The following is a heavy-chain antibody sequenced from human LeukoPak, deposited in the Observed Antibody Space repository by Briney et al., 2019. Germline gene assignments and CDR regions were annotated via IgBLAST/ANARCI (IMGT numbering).Heavy chain of an antibody. Sequence: GGSLRLSCAVSGFTFSSFAMHWVRQAPGKGLEYFSTISGNGDSTYYANSVRGRFTISRDNSKNTLYLQMGSLRTEDMAVHYCARSFSGMDYWGQGTLVTVSS. CDR3: ARSFSGMDY. CDR1: GFTFSSFA. D-gene: IGHD3-10*01. CDR2: ISGNGDST. J-gene: IGHJ4*02. V-gene: IGHV3-64*01.